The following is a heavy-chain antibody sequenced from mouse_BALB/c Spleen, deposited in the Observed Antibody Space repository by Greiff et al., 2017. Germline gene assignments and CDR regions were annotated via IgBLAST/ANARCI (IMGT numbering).Heavy chain of an antibody. CDR1: GFSLTGYG. Sequence: QVQLKESGPGLVAPSQSLSITCTVSGFSLTGYGVNWVRQPPGKGLEWLGMIWGDGSTDYNSALKSRLSISKDNSKSQVFLKMNSLQTDDTARYYCAREYGNHAMDYWGQGTSVTVSS. V-gene: IGHV2-6-7*01. CDR3: AREYGNHAMDY. CDR2: IWGDGST. D-gene: IGHD2-10*02. J-gene: IGHJ4*01.